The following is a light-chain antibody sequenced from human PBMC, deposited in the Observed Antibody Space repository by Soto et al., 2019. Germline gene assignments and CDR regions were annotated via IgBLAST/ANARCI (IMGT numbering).Light chain of an antibody. J-gene: IGLJ1*01. Sequence: QSVLTQPASVSGSPGQSITISCTGTSSDIGGYDFVSWYQQHPDKAPKLMIFDVSNRPSGVSLRFSGSKSGNTASLTISGLQAEDEADYYCSSYTTSTTLAFGPGTKLTVL. CDR1: SSDIGGYDF. V-gene: IGLV2-14*03. CDR3: SSYTTSTTLA. CDR2: DVS.